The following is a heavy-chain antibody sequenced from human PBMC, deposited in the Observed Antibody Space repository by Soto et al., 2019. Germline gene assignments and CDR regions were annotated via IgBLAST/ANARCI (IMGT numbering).Heavy chain of an antibody. J-gene: IGHJ5*02. D-gene: IGHD6-13*01. CDR1: GYTFTSYD. Sequence: QVQLVQSGAEVKKPGASVKVSCKASGYTFTSYDINWVRQATGQGLEWMGWMNPNSGNTGYAQKFQGRGTMTRNTSISTAYMELSSLRSEGTAVYYWARGSKGSSWYAYWFDPWGQGTLVTVSS. CDR2: MNPNSGNT. CDR3: ARGSKGSSWYAYWFDP. V-gene: IGHV1-8*01.